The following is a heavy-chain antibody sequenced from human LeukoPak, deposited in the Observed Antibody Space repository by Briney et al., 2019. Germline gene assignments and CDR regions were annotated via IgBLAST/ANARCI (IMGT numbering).Heavy chain of an antibody. V-gene: IGHV1-2*02. D-gene: IGHD2-2*01. Sequence: GASVKVSCKASGYSFTGYYMHWVRQAPGQGLEWMGWINPNSGGTNYAQKFQGRVTMTRDTSISTAHMELNNLRSDDTAVYYCARGRGDTVVAPSAMRGGNWSDPWGQGTLVTVSS. CDR2: INPNSGGT. CDR1: GYSFTGYY. J-gene: IGHJ5*02. CDR3: ARGRGDTVVAPSAMRGGNWSDP.